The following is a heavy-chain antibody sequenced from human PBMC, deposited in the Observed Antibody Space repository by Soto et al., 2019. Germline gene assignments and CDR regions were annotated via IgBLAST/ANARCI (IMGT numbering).Heavy chain of an antibody. CDR1: GYTFTSYD. J-gene: IGHJ3*02. D-gene: IGHD3-10*01. Sequence: QVQLVQSGAEVKKPGPSVKVSCKASGYTFTSYDINWVRQATGQGLEWMGWMNPNSGNTGYAQKFQGRVTMTRNTSISTADTELSSLRSEDTAVYYCARGINYYDSGDDAFDIWGQGTIVTVSS. V-gene: IGHV1-8*01. CDR2: MNPNSGNT. CDR3: ARGINYYDSGDDAFDI.